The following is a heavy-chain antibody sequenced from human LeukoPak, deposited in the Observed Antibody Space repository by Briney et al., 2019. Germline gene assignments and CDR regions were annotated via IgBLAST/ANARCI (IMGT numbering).Heavy chain of an antibody. D-gene: IGHD1-1*01. CDR2: ISYDESKK. Sequence: GGSLRLSCAASGFTFSSYGMHWVRQAPGKGLEWVAVISYDESKKYYADSVKGRFTISRDNSKNTLYLQMNSLRAEDTAVYYCVRRSMTTFDYWGQGSLVTVSS. J-gene: IGHJ4*02. CDR1: GFTFSSYG. CDR3: VRRSMTTFDY. V-gene: IGHV3-30*03.